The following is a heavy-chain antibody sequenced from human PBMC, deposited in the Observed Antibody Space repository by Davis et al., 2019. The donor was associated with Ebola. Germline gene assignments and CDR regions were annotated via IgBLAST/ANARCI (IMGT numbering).Heavy chain of an antibody. CDR2: IHYSGST. D-gene: IGHD3-3*01. CDR1: GASFSSGTYY. J-gene: IGHJ5*02. Sequence: MPSETLSLTCTVSGASFSSGTYYWNWIRLHPGRGLEWLGYIHYSGSTFFNPSLKSRVSISLDRSNTQFSLKLTSVTAADTAVYYCARSMTTFGVVMPPDLWGQGTLVTVSS. V-gene: IGHV4-31*03. CDR3: ARSMTTFGVVMPPDL.